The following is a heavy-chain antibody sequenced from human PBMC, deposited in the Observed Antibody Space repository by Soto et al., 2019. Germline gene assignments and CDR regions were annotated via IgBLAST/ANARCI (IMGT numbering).Heavy chain of an antibody. CDR3: ARGAPTIFGVADYYYYGMDV. CDR1: GGTFSSYA. Sequence: QVQLVQSGAEVKKPGSSVKVSCKASGGTFSSYAISWVRQAPGQGLEWMGGIIPIFGTANYAQKFQGRVTITADESTSTAYMALSSLRSEDTAVYYCARGAPTIFGVADYYYYGMDVWGQGTTVTVSS. D-gene: IGHD3-3*01. CDR2: IIPIFGTA. J-gene: IGHJ6*02. V-gene: IGHV1-69*12.